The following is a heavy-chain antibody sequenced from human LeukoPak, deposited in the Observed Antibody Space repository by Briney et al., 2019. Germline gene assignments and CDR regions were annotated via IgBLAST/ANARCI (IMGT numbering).Heavy chain of an antibody. CDR2: ISSFSGTI. CDR1: GFTFCSYW. Sequence: PGGSLRLSCAASGFTFCSYWMNWVRQAPGKGLEWVSYISSFSGTINYADSVKGRFTISRDNAKNSLYLQMNSLRAEDTAVYYCARDQGGVGYWGQGTLVTVSS. D-gene: IGHD3-16*01. V-gene: IGHV3-48*01. J-gene: IGHJ4*02. CDR3: ARDQGGVGY.